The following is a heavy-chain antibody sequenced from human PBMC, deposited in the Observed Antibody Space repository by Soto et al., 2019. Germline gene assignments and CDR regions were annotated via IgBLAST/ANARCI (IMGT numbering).Heavy chain of an antibody. CDR3: ARVNDYDYFDY. J-gene: IGHJ4*02. CDR2: IYYSGST. D-gene: IGHD4-17*01. Sequence: QVQLQESGPGLVKPSETLSLTCTVSGGSISSYYWSWIRQPPGKGLEWIGYIYYSGSTNYNPSLMSRVTISVATSKHHFSLKLSSVTAADTAVYYCARVNDYDYFDYWGQGTLVTVSS. CDR1: GGSISSYY. V-gene: IGHV4-59*01.